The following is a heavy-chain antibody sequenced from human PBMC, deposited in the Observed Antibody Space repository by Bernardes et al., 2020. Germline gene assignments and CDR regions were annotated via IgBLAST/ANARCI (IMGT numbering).Heavy chain of an antibody. CDR2: IYLDDDK. CDR3: LHIFRTRRWTNGPDQ. CDR1: GFSLSPSGVG. Sequence: SGPTLMKPTQTLTLTCSFSGFSLSPSGVGVGWIRHPPGKALEWFALIYLDDDKLYSPSLKIRLTITRETSKKQVVLTMTNMDPVDTATYYCLHIFRTRRWTNGPDQWGQGTKVTVS. V-gene: IGHV2-5*02. D-gene: IGHD2-8*01. J-gene: IGHJ4*02.